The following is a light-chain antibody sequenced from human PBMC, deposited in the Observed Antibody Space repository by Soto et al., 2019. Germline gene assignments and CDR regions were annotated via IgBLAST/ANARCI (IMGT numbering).Light chain of an antibody. J-gene: IGKJ1*01. CDR2: DAS. CDR1: QSVSSY. Sequence: TQTTAARSLSPWEIATLSCRASQSVSSYLAWYQQKPGQAPRLLIYDASNRATGIPARFSGSGSGTDFTLTISSLEPEDFAVYYCQQRSNWPPWTFGQGTKVDIK. CDR3: QQRSNWPPWT. V-gene: IGKV3-11*01.